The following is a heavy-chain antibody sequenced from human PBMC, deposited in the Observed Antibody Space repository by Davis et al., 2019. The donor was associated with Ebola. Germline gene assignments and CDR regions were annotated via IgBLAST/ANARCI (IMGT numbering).Heavy chain of an antibody. Sequence: LSLTCAASGFTFSSYAMSWIRQAPGKGLEWVSYISSSGSTIYYADSVKGRFTISRDNAKNSLYLQMNSLRAEDTAVYYCARSLIGRYYYYGMDVWGQGTTVTVSS. CDR3: ARSLIGRYYYYGMDV. CDR2: ISSSGSTI. V-gene: IGHV3-11*01. CDR1: GFTFSSYA. J-gene: IGHJ6*02.